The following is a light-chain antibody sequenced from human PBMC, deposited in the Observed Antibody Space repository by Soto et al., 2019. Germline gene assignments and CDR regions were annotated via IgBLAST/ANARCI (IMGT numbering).Light chain of an antibody. J-gene: IGLJ2*01. CDR3: VSYTSSITV. CDR1: SSDVGGYKY. CDR2: EVS. Sequence: ALAQPASVSGSPGQSITISCTGSSSDVGGYKYVSWYQHHPGKVPKLIIFEVSNRPSGVSNRFSGSKSGNTASLTISGLQAEDEADYYCVSYTSSITVFGGGTKVTIL. V-gene: IGLV2-14*01.